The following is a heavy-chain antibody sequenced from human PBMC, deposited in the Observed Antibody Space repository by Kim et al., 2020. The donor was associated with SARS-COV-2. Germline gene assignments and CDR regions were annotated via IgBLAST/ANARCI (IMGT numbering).Heavy chain of an antibody. V-gene: IGHV4-34*01. D-gene: IGHD3-3*01. CDR2: INHSGST. Sequence: SETLSLTCAVYGGSFSGYYWSWIRQPPGKGLEWIGEINHSGSTNYNPSLKSRVTISVDTSKNQFSLKLSSVTAADTAVYYCARGRRGITIFGVVRPWTLDIWGQGTMVTVSS. CDR3: ARGRRGITIFGVVRPWTLDI. CDR1: GGSFSGYY. J-gene: IGHJ3*02.